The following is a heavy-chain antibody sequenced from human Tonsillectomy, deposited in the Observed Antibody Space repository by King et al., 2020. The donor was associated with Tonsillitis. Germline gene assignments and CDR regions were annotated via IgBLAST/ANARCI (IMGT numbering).Heavy chain of an antibody. Sequence: VQLVESGGGLVQPGGSLRLSCAASGFTFRSYAMSWVRQAPGKGLEWGSLISGSGGNTYYADSVKGRFTISRDNSKNTLYLQMNSLRAEDTAIYYCAKNTRYGAVGSIDYWGQGTLVTVSS. CDR1: GFTFRSYA. J-gene: IGHJ4*02. D-gene: IGHD1-26*01. V-gene: IGHV3-23*04. CDR2: ISGSGGNT. CDR3: AKNTRYGAVGSIDY.